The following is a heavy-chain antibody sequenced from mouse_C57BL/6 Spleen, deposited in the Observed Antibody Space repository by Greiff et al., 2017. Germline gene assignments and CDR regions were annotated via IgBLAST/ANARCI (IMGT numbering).Heavy chain of an antibody. J-gene: IGHJ3*01. CDR2: IDPSDSNT. D-gene: IGHD2-3*01. CDR3: ARGSYDGYSAWFAY. V-gene: IGHV1-50*01. CDR1: GYTFTSYW. Sequence: QVQLQKPGAELVKPGASVKLSCKASGYTFTSYWMQWVKQRPGQGLEWIGEIDPSDSNTNYNQKFKGKATLTVDTSSSTAYMQLSSQTSEDSAVYYCARGSYDGYSAWFAYWGQGTLVTVSA.